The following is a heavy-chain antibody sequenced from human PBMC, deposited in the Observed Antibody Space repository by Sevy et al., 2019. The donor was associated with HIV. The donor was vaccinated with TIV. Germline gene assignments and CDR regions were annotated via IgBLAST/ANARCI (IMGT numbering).Heavy chain of an antibody. CDR2: IYKTGST. V-gene: IGHV4-61*01. J-gene: IGHJ6*03. CDR1: GGSVSSGTYY. D-gene: IGHD3-16*01. Sequence: SETLSLSCSVSGGSVSSGTYYWSWIRQPPGKGLEWIGHIYKTGSTNYKLSLQSRVTISVETSTNQFSLGLRSVTAADTAVYYCARVPRGQLWYSGSLGGYYYHMDVWGKGTTVTVSS. CDR3: ARVPRGQLWYSGSLGGYYYHMDV.